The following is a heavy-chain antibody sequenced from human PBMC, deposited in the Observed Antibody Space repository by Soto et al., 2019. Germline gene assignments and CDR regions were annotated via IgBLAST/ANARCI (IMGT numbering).Heavy chain of an antibody. V-gene: IGHV3-9*01. CDR3: ARDWYYGSGSHTPFGMDV. CDR2: INWNSGSI. D-gene: IGHD3-10*01. J-gene: IGHJ6*02. CDR1: GFTFDDYA. Sequence: SLRLSCAASGFTFDDYAMHWVRQVPGKGLEWVSGINWNSGSIGYGDSVKGRFAISRDNAKNSLHLQMNSLRSEDTAVYYCARDWYYGSGSHTPFGMDVWGQGTTVTVSS.